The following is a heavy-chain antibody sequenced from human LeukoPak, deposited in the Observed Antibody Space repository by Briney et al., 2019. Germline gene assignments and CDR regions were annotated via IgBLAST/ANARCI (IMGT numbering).Heavy chain of an antibody. CDR1: GFTFSNYW. Sequence: GGSLRLSCAASGFTFSNYWMSWVRQAPGKGLEWVANIKQDGSEKYYVDSVKGRFTISRDNAKNSLYLQMNSLRAEDTAVYNCAREPGYSSGWYALDPWGQGTLVTVSS. V-gene: IGHV3-7*01. CDR3: AREPGYSSGWYALDP. CDR2: IKQDGSEK. D-gene: IGHD6-19*01. J-gene: IGHJ5*02.